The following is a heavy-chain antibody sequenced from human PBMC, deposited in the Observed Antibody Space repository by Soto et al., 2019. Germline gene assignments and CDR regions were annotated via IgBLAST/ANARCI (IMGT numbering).Heavy chain of an antibody. CDR2: IWYDGNNK. CDR3: ARAAYDYYDSSGSPGY. J-gene: IGHJ4*02. D-gene: IGHD3-22*01. V-gene: IGHV3-33*01. CDR1: GFTFSSYG. Sequence: QVQLVESGGGVVQPGRSLRLSCAASGFTFSSYGMHWVRQAPGKGLEWVAVIWYDGNNKYYADSVKGRFTISRDNSQNTLYLQMNSLRAEDTAVYYCARAAYDYYDSSGSPGYWGQGTLVTVSS.